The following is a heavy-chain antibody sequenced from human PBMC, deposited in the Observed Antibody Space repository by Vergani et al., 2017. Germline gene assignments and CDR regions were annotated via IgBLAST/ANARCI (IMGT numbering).Heavy chain of an antibody. CDR3: ARDPDIVVVPAAPYYYYYYGMDV. CDR2: IRPYTGHT. J-gene: IGHJ6*02. V-gene: IGHV1-18*01. CDR1: SHTFQTYG. Sequence: QVQLVQSGAELKKPGASVSVSCKGSSHTFQTYGISWVRQAPGKGLEWMAWIRPYTGHTIYAQKFQGRVTMTTDTSTSTAYMELRSLRSDDTAVYYCARDPDIVVVPAAPYYYYYYGMDVWGQGTTVTVSS. D-gene: IGHD2-2*01.